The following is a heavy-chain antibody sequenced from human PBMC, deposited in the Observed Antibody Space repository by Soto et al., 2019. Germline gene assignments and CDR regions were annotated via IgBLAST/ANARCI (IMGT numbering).Heavy chain of an antibody. CDR3: ARSPSSSPYSEY. D-gene: IGHD6-13*01. V-gene: IGHV5-51*01. J-gene: IGHJ4*02. CDR1: GYTFSNFW. CDR2: IYPGDHET. Sequence: GESLKISCQCSGYTFSNFWIGWVRQLPGKGLEWMGIIYPGDHETRYSPSFHGKVTISADKSINTAYLKWNSLEASDTAFYFCARSPSSSPYSEYWGQGALVNVSA.